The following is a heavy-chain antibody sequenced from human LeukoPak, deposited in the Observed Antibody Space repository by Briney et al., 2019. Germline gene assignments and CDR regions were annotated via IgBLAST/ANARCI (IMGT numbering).Heavy chain of an antibody. D-gene: IGHD2-2*01. CDR1: GGSMTSYY. CDR2: IYYSGGT. Sequence: PSETLSLTCTLSGGSMTSYYWSWXXQPPGXXLXXXXYIYYSGGTNYNPSLKSRVTISVNTPKNQFSLKLSSVTAADTAVYYFARHARSTFSTSWYDSWGQGTLVTVSS. J-gene: IGHJ5*01. CDR3: ARHARSTFSTSWYDS. V-gene: IGHV4-59*08.